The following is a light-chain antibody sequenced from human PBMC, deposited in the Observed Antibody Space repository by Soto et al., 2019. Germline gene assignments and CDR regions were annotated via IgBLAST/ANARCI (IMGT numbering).Light chain of an antibody. CDR1: SSDVGDYHY. J-gene: IGLJ2*01. CDR3: SSYTSTNTLV. Sequence: QSVLTQPAPVSGSPGQSITISCTGTSSDVGDYHYVSWYQQHPGKAPKLIIYGVSNRPSGISNRFSGSKSGNTASLTISGLQAEDEADYYCSSYTSTNTLVFGGGTKLTVL. CDR2: GVS. V-gene: IGLV2-14*01.